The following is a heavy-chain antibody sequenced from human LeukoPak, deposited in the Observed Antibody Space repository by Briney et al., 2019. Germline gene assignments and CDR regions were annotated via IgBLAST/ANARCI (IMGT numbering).Heavy chain of an antibody. CDR2: INPNIGDT. CDR1: GYTFTGYY. J-gene: IGHJ4*02. V-gene: IGHV1-2*02. CDR3: ARGAAFVDY. D-gene: IGHD2-15*01. Sequence: ASVKVSCKASGYTFTGYYMHWVRQAPGQGLEWMGWINPNIGDTNHAQKFQGRVTMTRDTSISTAYMELSRLRSEDTAVYYCARGAAFVDYWGQGTLVTVSS.